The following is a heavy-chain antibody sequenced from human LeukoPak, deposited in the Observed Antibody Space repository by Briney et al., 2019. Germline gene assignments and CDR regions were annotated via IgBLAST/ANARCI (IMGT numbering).Heavy chain of an antibody. D-gene: IGHD5-24*01. Sequence: SQTLSLTCAVSGGSISSGDYSWSWIRQPPGKGLEWIGYIYHSGSTYYNPSLKSRVTISVDRSKNQFSLKLSSVTAADTAVYYCARGRDGYKPDFDYWGQGTLVTVSS. V-gene: IGHV4-30-2*01. CDR3: ARGRDGYKPDFDY. J-gene: IGHJ4*02. CDR2: IYHSGST. CDR1: GGSISSGDYS.